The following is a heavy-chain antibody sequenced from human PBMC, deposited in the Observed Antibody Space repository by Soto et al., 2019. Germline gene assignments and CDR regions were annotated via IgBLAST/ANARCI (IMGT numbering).Heavy chain of an antibody. V-gene: IGHV1-3*01. D-gene: IGHD3-22*01. CDR2: INAGNGNT. CDR1: GGTFSNYA. J-gene: IGHJ4*02. Sequence: ASVKVSCKASGGTFSNYAFSWVRQAPGQGLEWMGWINAGNGNTKYSQKFQGRVTITRDTSASTAYMELSSLRSEDTAVYYCARGSGPMIEWHWGQGTLVTVSS. CDR3: ARGSGPMIEWH.